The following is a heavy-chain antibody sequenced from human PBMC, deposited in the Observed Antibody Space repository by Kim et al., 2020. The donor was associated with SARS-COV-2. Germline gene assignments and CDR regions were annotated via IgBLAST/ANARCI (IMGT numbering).Heavy chain of an antibody. CDR3: AKDNRGYCSSTSCYFNF. D-gene: IGHD2-2*01. J-gene: IGHJ4*02. CDR2: ISYDGSNK. V-gene: IGHV3-30*18. CDR1: GFTFSSYG. Sequence: GGSLRLSCAASGFTFSSYGMHWVRQAPGKGLEWVAVISYDGSNKYYADSVKGRFTISRDNSKNTLYLQMNSLRAKDTAVYYCAKDNRGYCSSTSCYFNFWGQGTLVTVSS.